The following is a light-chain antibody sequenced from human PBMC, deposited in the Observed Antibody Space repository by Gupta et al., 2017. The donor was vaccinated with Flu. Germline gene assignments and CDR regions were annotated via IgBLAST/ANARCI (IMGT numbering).Light chain of an antibody. CDR3: AAWDDSLKGWV. V-gene: IGLV1-44*01. Sequence: GQRCTISCSRSSSNIGVNTVNWYQQLPGTAPKVLVHSDDQRPSGVPDRFSGSKSGTSASLAISGLQSEDEADYYCAAWDDSLKGWVFGGGTKLTVL. CDR1: SSNIGVNT. CDR2: SDD. J-gene: IGLJ3*02.